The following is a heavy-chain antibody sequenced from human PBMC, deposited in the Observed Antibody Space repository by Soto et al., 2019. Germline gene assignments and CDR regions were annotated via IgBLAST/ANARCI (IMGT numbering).Heavy chain of an antibody. V-gene: IGHV3-48*01. J-gene: IGHJ5*02. CDR1: GFTFSSDR. CDR2: ISSSRRTI. Sequence: GGSRRLSCAASGFTFSSDRMNWVRQAPGKGRERVSDISSSRRTIYKADPVNGRFTISRDNTKNSLYLQMNSLRAEDMAVYYCTTPEWRATGEWFDPWGQGTLVTVSS. D-gene: IGHD3-3*01. CDR3: TTPEWRATGEWFDP.